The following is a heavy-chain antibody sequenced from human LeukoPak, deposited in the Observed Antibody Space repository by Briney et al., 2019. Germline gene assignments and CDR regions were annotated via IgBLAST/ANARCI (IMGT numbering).Heavy chain of an antibody. CDR1: GYTLTELS. CDR3: ARVVGASDY. CDR2: FDPEDGET. Sequence: ASVKVSCKVSGYTLTELSMHWVRQAPGKGLEWMGGFDPEDGETIYAQKFQGRVTMTTDTSTSTAYMELRSLRSDDTAVYYCARVVGASDYWGQGTLVTVSS. V-gene: IGHV1-24*01. D-gene: IGHD1-26*01. J-gene: IGHJ4*02.